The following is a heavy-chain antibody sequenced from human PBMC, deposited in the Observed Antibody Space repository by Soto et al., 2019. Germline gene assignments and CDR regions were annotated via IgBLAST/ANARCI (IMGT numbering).Heavy chain of an antibody. V-gene: IGHV3-30*18. D-gene: IGHD6-19*01. J-gene: IGHJ4*02. Sequence: QVQLVESGGGVVQPGRSLRLSCAASGFTLSSYGMHWVRQAPGKGLEWVAVISYDGSNKYYADSVKGRFTISRDNSKNTLYLQMNSLRDEDTAVYYCAKDLTAVAGTFDYWGQGTLVTVST. CDR1: GFTLSSYG. CDR2: ISYDGSNK. CDR3: AKDLTAVAGTFDY.